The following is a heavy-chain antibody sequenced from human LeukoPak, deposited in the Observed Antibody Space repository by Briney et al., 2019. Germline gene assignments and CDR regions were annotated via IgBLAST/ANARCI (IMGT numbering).Heavy chain of an antibody. CDR3: ARFQSYNRVAFEI. D-gene: IGHD1-14*01. CDR1: GGSISSSSYY. V-gene: IGHV4-39*07. Sequence: SETLSLTCTVSGGSISSSSYYWGWIRQPPGKGLEWIGSIYYSGSTNYNPSLKSRVTISVDTSKNQFSLKLSSVTAADTAVYYCARFQSYNRVAFEIWGQGTMVTVSS. CDR2: IYYSGST. J-gene: IGHJ3*02.